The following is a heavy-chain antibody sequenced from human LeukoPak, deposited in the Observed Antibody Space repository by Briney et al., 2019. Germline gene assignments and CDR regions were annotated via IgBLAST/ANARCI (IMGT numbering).Heavy chain of an antibody. V-gene: IGHV3-21*01. D-gene: IGHD7-27*01. CDR3: ARSLTGVTSY. Sequence: GGSLRLSCAASGFTFSNYNMNWVRQAPGKGLEWVASISSSSGNIFYADSVKGRFTISRDNAKKSLYLQMNSLRAEDTAVYYCARSLTGVTSYWGQGTLVTVSS. J-gene: IGHJ4*02. CDR2: ISSSSGNI. CDR1: GFTFSNYN.